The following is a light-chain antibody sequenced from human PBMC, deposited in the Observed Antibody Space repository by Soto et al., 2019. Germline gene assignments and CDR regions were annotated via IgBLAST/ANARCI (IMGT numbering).Light chain of an antibody. CDR1: QSVSSSY. Sequence: EIVLTQSPGTLSLSPGERVTLSCRASQSVSSSYLVWYQQKVGQAPRLLIYGAFSRATGIPDRFSGSGSGTDFTLTISRLEPEDFAVYYCHQYDSSHTFGQGTRLEIK. CDR3: HQYDSSHT. V-gene: IGKV3-20*01. CDR2: GAF. J-gene: IGKJ5*01.